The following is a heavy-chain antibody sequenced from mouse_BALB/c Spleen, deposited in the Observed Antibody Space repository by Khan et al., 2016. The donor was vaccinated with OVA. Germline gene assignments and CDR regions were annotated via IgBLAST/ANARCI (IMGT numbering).Heavy chain of an antibody. CDR3: EREDALYYIDY. CDR1: GYFFTSNC. V-gene: IGHV1-76*01. J-gene: IGHJ2*01. Sequence: QVQLKQSGAELVRPAASVTLSCKISGYFFTSNCVHWVKQRFGQGLVWIARFFPGTNNTYYNETLKDKATLTADKSSSHVYMQLSNLKSEDTAVYFCEREDALYYIDYWGQGTTLTVSS. CDR2: FFPGTNNT.